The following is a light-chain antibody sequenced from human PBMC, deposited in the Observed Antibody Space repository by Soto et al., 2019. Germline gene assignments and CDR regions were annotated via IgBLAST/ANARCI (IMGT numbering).Light chain of an antibody. CDR3: QQYGSSPWT. Sequence: ESVLTQSPGTLSLSPGERATLSCRASQSVSSSYLAWYQQKPGQAPRPLIYGASSRAIGIPDRFSGSGSGTDFTLTISRLEPEDFAVYYCQQYGSSPWTFGQRTKVDIK. CDR1: QSVSSSY. CDR2: GAS. V-gene: IGKV3-20*01. J-gene: IGKJ1*01.